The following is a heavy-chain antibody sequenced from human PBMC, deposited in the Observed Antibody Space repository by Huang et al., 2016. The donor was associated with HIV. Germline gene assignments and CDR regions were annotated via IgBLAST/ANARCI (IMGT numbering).Heavy chain of an antibody. J-gene: IGHJ3*02. V-gene: IGHV3-7*01. CDR2: IKQGGSEK. Sequence: EAQLVESGGGLVQPGGSLSLSCAASGFSFSGHWMSWFRQAPGEGVEWVAKIKQGGSEKFYVDSGKGRFTIARDNAKNSRYLQMNSLRAEDTAVYYCARDRTVRNLGGSYYRAFDIWGQGTMVTVSS. CDR1: GFSFSGHW. D-gene: IGHD1-26*01. CDR3: ARDRTVRNLGGSYYRAFDI.